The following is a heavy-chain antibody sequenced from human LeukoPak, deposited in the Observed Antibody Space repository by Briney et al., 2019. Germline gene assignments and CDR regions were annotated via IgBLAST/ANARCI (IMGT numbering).Heavy chain of an antibody. CDR2: IQYDGSNQ. J-gene: IGHJ4*02. Sequence: PGGSLRLSCTASGFTFSSYGIHWVRQAPGKGLEWVAGIQYDGSNQYYADSVKGRFTISRDDSKNTLYLQMNSLRAEDTAVYYCARYANYDSSGYYDWGQGTLVTVSS. CDR3: ARYANYDSSGYYD. CDR1: GFTFSSYG. D-gene: IGHD3-22*01. V-gene: IGHV3-30*19.